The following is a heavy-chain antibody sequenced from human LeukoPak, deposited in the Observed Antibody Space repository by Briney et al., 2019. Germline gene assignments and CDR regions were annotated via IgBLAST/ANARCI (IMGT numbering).Heavy chain of an antibody. CDR3: ARVADSSGWYPDWFDP. V-gene: IGHV4-59*01. CDR1: GCSISSYY. CDR2: IYYSGST. J-gene: IGHJ5*02. Sequence: SETLSLTCTVSGCSISSYYWSWIRQPPGKGLEWIGYIYYSGSTNYNPSLKSRVTISVDTSKNQFSLKLSSVTAADTAVYYCARVADSSGWYPDWFDPWGQGTLVTVSS. D-gene: IGHD6-19*01.